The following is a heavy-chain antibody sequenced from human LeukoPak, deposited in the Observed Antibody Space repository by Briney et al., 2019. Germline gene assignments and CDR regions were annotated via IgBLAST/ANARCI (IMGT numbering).Heavy chain of an antibody. CDR2: INHSGST. V-gene: IGHV4-34*01. Sequence: SETLSLTCSVSDDSITMYYWSWIRQPPGKGLEWIGEINHSGSTNYNPSLKSRVTISVDTSKNQFSLKLSSVTAADTAVYYCARGRLYFGSGARFDPWGQGTLVTVSS. D-gene: IGHD3-10*01. CDR3: ARGRLYFGSGARFDP. CDR1: DDSITMYY. J-gene: IGHJ5*02.